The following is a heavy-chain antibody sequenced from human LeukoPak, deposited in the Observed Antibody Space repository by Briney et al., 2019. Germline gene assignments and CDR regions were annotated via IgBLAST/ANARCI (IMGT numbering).Heavy chain of an antibody. Sequence: SETLSLTCTVSGGSISSHYWSWIRQPPGKGLEWIGYIYYSGSTNYNPSLKSRVTVSIDTSKNQFSLKLSSVTAADTAVYYCGRDALVGYFSYYYMDVWGKGTTVTVSS. V-gene: IGHV4-59*11. CDR1: GGSISSHY. J-gene: IGHJ6*03. CDR2: IYYSGST. CDR3: GRDALVGYFSYYYMDV. D-gene: IGHD2-15*01.